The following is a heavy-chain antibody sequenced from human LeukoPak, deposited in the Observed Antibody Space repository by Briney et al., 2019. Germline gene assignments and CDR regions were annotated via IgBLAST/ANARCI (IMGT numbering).Heavy chain of an antibody. CDR2: INTYNRNT. D-gene: IGHD4-11*01. Sequence: ASVKVSCTASGYSFTSYGISWVRQAPGQGLEWMGWINTYNRNTNLVQKFEGRVTMTTDTHTSTAYMELRSLRADDTAVYYCARLPTTRIDMDVWGQGTTVTVSS. CDR3: ARLPTTRIDMDV. J-gene: IGHJ6*02. V-gene: IGHV1-18*01. CDR1: GYSFTSYG.